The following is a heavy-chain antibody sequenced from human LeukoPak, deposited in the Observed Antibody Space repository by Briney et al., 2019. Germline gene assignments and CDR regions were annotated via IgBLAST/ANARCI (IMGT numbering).Heavy chain of an antibody. Sequence: SVKVSCKASGGTFSSYAISWVRQAPGQGLEWMGGIIPIFGTANYAQKFQGRVTITADESTSTAYMELSSLRSEDTAVYYCARGKWGRSGYYYRVGRDAFDIWGQGTMVTVSS. J-gene: IGHJ3*02. D-gene: IGHD3-22*01. CDR2: IIPIFGTA. V-gene: IGHV1-69*13. CDR1: GGTFSSYA. CDR3: ARGKWGRSGYYYRVGRDAFDI.